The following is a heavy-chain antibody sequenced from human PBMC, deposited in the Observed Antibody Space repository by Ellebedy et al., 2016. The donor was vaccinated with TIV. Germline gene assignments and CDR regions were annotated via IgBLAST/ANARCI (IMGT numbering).Heavy chain of an antibody. CDR3: ARALNHVDTVSTAPLDC. CDR2: ISYDGSNK. Sequence: GESLKISCAASGFTFSSYNMNWVRQAPGKGLEWVALISYDGSNKYFADSVQGRFTISRDNSQNTLYLLMNSLRGDDTAIYYCARALNHVDTVSTAPLDCWGQGTLVTVSS. J-gene: IGHJ4*02. CDR1: GFTFSSYN. V-gene: IGHV3-30*03. D-gene: IGHD5/OR15-5a*01.